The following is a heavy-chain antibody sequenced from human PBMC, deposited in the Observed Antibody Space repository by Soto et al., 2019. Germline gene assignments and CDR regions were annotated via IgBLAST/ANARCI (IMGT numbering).Heavy chain of an antibody. V-gene: IGHV4-34*01. CDR1: GGSFSGYF. J-gene: IGHJ6*02. CDR3: ARGPRCINTSCSNDFYHFGLDV. Sequence: SETLSLTCAVYGGSFSGYFWTWVRQAPGKGLEWIGEINHSGRTNTNPSLKSRISTSVDTSKNQFSLRLSSVTAADTAFYYCARGPRCINTSCSNDFYHFGLDVWGQGTSVTVSS. CDR2: INHSGRT. D-gene: IGHD2-2*01.